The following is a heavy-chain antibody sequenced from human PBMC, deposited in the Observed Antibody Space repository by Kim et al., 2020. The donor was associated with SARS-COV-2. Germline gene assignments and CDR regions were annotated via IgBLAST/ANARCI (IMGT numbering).Heavy chain of an antibody. CDR3: ASSAAAGPYYYYGMDV. V-gene: IGHV4-4*02. D-gene: IGHD6-13*01. Sequence: LKSRVTISVDKSKNQFSLKLSAVTAADTAVYYCASSAAAGPYYYYGMDVWGQGTTVTVSS. J-gene: IGHJ6*02.